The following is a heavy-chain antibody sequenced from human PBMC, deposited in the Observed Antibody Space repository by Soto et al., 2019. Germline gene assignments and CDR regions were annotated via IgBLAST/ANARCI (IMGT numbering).Heavy chain of an antibody. V-gene: IGHV1-3*01. CDR3: ARDILCVCPRANDAFDV. Sequence: QVQLVQSGAELKKPGASVNIYCQASGFTFSDTLINWVRQGPGQRLEWMGWINPANGNTRYSEPFQGRVTISSLSSASTAYVALRDLTSEDTAVYYCARDILCVCPRANDAFDVWGQGTMITFSS. CDR2: INPANGNT. CDR1: GFTFSDTL. D-gene: IGHD2-21*01. J-gene: IGHJ3*01.